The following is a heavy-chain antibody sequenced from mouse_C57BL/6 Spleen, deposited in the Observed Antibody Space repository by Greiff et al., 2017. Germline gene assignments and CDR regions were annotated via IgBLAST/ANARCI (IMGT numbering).Heavy chain of an antibody. CDR3: ARGYGSRYYFDY. CDR2: IYPGDGDT. J-gene: IGHJ2*01. Sequence: QVQLQQSGAELVKPGASVKISCKASGYAFSSYWMNWVKQRPGKGLEWIGQIYPGDGDTNYNGTFKGKATLTADKSSSTAYMQLSSLTSEDSAVYFCARGYGSRYYFDYWGQGTTLTVSS. V-gene: IGHV1-80*01. CDR1: GYAFSSYW. D-gene: IGHD1-1*01.